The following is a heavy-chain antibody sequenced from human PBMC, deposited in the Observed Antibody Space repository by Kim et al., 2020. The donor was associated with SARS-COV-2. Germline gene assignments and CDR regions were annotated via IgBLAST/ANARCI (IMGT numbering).Heavy chain of an antibody. D-gene: IGHD5-18*01. CDR2: ISAYNGNT. J-gene: IGHJ6*02. V-gene: IGHV1-18*01. CDR3: ARAPDSYGYYYYGMDV. CDR1: GYTFTSYG. Sequence: ASVKVSCKASGYTFTSYGISWVRQAPGQGLEWMGWISAYNGNTNYAQKLQGRVTMTTDTSTSTAYMELRSLRSDETAVYYCARAPDSYGYYYYGMDVWGQGTTVTVSS.